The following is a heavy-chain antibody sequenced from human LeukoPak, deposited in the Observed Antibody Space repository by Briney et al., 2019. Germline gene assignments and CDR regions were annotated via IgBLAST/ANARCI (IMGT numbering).Heavy chain of an antibody. CDR2: IYTSGST. J-gene: IGHJ5*02. CDR1: GGSISSSSYY. D-gene: IGHD5-24*01. CDR3: ARDYNLDNWFDP. V-gene: IGHV4-61*02. Sequence: PSETLSLTCTVSGGSISSSSYYWSWIRQPAGKGLEWIGRIYTSGSTNYNPSLKSRVTISVDTSKNQFSLKLSSVTAADTAVYYCARDYNLDNWFDPWGQGTLVTVSS.